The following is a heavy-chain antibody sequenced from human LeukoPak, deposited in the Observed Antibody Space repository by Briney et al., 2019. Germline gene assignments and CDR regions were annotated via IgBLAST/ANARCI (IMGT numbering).Heavy chain of an antibody. CDR3: ARDQFYRYDCGDYPGDY. Sequence: ASVKVSCKASGYTFTSYGISWVRQAPGQGLEWMGWISAYNGNTNYAQKLQGRVTMTTDTSTSTAYMELRSLRSDDTAVYYCARDQFYRYDCGDYPGDYWGQGTLVTVSS. CDR2: ISAYNGNT. J-gene: IGHJ4*02. CDR1: GYTFTSYG. D-gene: IGHD4-17*01. V-gene: IGHV1-18*01.